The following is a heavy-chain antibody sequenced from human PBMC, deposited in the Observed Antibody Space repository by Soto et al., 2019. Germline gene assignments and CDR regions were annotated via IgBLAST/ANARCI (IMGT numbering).Heavy chain of an antibody. D-gene: IGHD3-3*01. V-gene: IGHV4-39*01. CDR3: FTMYYDFWSGYYYYMDV. CDR1: NGSISSRSSY. J-gene: IGHJ6*03. Sequence: PSETLSLTCLVSNGSISSRSSYWGWIRQTPGKGLEWIGSIYYSGSTYYNPSLKSRVTISVDTSKNQFSLKLSSVTAADTAVYYCFTMYYDFWSGYYYYMDVWGKGTTVTVSS. CDR2: IYYSGST.